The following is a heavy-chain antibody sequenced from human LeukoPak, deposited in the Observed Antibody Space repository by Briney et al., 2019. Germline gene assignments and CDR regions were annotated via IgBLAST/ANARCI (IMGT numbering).Heavy chain of an antibody. V-gene: IGHV4-34*01. Sequence: SETLSLTCAVYGGSFSGYYWSWIRQPPGKGLEWIGEINHSGSTNYNPSLKSRVTISVDTSKNQFSLKLSSVTAADTAVYYCARPINPVIDAFDIWGQGTMVTVSS. CDR1: GGSFSGYY. D-gene: IGHD2-21*01. CDR2: INHSGST. CDR3: ARPINPVIDAFDI. J-gene: IGHJ3*02.